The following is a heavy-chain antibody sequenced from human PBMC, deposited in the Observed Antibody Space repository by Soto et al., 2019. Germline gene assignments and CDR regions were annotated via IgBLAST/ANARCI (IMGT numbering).Heavy chain of an antibody. CDR1: GFTFSSYS. CDR3: ARGVYYYDSSGWGY. Sequence: EVQLVESGGGLVKPGGSLRLSCAASGFTFSSYSMNWVRQAPGKGLEWVSSISSSSSYIYYADSVKGRFTISRDNAKNALYLQMNSLRAEDTAVYYCARGVYYYDSSGWGYWGQGTLVTVSS. V-gene: IGHV3-21*01. J-gene: IGHJ4*02. D-gene: IGHD3-22*01. CDR2: ISSSSSYI.